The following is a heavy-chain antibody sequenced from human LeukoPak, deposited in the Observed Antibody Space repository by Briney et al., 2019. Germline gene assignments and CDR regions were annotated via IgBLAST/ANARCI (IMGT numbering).Heavy chain of an antibody. CDR2: ISSSGITM. CDR3: ARGGLVFHY. V-gene: IGHV3-48*03. CDR1: GFTFSSYE. Sequence: GRSLRLSCAASGFTFSSYEMNWVRQAPGKGLEWVSYISSSGITMYYADSVKGRFTISRDNAKNSLYLQMNSLRAEDTAVYYCARGGLVFHYWGQGTLVTVSS. J-gene: IGHJ4*02. D-gene: IGHD3/OR15-3a*01.